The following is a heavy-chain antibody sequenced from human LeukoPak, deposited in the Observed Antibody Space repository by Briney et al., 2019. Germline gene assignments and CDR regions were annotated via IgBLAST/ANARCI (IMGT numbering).Heavy chain of an antibody. Sequence: PGGSLRLSCTASGFTFGDYAMSWFRQAPGKGLEWVGFIRSKAYGGTTEYAASAKGRFTISRDASKSIAYLQMNSLKTEDTAVYYCTRDRYPRGYSYGDFAYWGQGTLVTVSS. D-gene: IGHD5-18*01. J-gene: IGHJ4*02. V-gene: IGHV3-49*03. CDR3: TRDRYPRGYSYGDFAY. CDR2: IRSKAYGGTT. CDR1: GFTFGDYA.